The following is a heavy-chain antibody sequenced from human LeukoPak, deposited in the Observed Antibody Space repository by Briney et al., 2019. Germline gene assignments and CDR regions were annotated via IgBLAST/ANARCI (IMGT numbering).Heavy chain of an antibody. CDR2: ISWNSGSI. J-gene: IGHJ4*02. CDR3: AKDKFPDTAMAHFDY. D-gene: IGHD5-18*01. V-gene: IGHV3-9*01. CDR1: GFTFDDYA. Sequence: PGRSLRLSCAASGFTFDDYAMHWVRQAPGKGLEWVSGISWNSGSIGYADSVKGRFTISRDNAKNSLYLQMNSLRAEDTALYYCAKDKFPDTAMAHFDYWGQGTLVTVSS.